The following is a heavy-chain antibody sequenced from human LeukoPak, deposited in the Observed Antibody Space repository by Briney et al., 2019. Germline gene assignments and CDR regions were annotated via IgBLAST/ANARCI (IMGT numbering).Heavy chain of an antibody. Sequence: PGGSLRLSCAASGFTVSSNYMSWVRQAPGKGLEWVSVIYSGGSTYYADSVKGRFTISRDNAKNSLYLQMNSLRAEDTAVYYCARGRPLAAAGTDYWGQGTLVTVSS. CDR1: GFTVSSNY. V-gene: IGHV3-53*01. CDR2: IYSGGST. D-gene: IGHD6-13*01. CDR3: ARGRPLAAAGTDY. J-gene: IGHJ4*02.